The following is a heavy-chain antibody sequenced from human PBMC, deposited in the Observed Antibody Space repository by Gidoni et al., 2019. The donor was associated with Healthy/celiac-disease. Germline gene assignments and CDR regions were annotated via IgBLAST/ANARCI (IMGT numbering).Heavy chain of an antibody. CDR3: ARAGYCSSTSCYTGENWFDP. J-gene: IGHJ5*02. Sequence: QVQLVQSGAEVKKPGASVKVSCKASGYTFTGYYMHWVRQAPGQGLEWMGWINPNRGGTNYAQKFQGRVTMTRDTSISTAYMELSRLRSDDTAVYYCARAGYCSSTSCYTGENWFDPWGQGTLVTVSS. CDR2: INPNRGGT. V-gene: IGHV1-2*02. D-gene: IGHD2-2*02. CDR1: GYTFTGYY.